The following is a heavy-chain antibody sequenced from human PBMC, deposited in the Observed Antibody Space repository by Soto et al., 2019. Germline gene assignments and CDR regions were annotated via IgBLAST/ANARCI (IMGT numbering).Heavy chain of an antibody. J-gene: IGHJ4*02. Sequence: PSETLSLTCTVSGGSISSYYWSWIRQPPGKGLEWIGYVHDSWGSHYNPSHKSRVTKSVDTSKNQFSLKLSSVTAADTAVYYCARSEVVVITTANYFDYWGQGTLVTVSS. D-gene: IGHD3-22*01. CDR1: GGSISSYY. V-gene: IGHV4-59*01. CDR2: VHDSWGS. CDR3: ARSEVVVITTANYFDY.